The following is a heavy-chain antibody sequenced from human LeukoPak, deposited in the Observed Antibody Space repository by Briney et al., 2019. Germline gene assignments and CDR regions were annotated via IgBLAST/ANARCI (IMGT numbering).Heavy chain of an antibody. CDR2: INHSGST. V-gene: IGHV4-34*01. CDR1: GGSFSGYY. D-gene: IGHD6-13*01. CDR3: ARGLRGSSRGGAHYFDY. J-gene: IGHJ4*02. Sequence: PSETLSLTCAVYGGSFSGYYWSWIRQPPGKGLEWIGEINHSGSTNYNPSLKSRVTISVDTSKNQFSLKLSSVTAADTAVYYCARGLRGSSRGGAHYFDYWGQGTLVTVSS.